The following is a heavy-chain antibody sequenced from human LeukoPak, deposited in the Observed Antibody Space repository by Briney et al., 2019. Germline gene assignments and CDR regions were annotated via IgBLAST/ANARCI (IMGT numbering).Heavy chain of an antibody. V-gene: IGHV4-39*07. CDR3: AKSNGYGLVGI. CDR2: IFYSGST. CDR1: GGSISTSNYY. Sequence: SETLSLTCTVSGGSISTSNYYWGWIRQPPGKGLEWIGNIFYSGSTYYSPSVKSRVTISLDTSRNQFSLKLNSVTAADTAVYYCAKSNGYGLVGIWGQGTMVTVSS. J-gene: IGHJ3*02. D-gene: IGHD3-10*01.